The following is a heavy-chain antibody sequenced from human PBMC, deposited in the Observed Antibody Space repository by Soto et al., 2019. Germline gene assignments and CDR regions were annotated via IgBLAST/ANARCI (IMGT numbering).Heavy chain of an antibody. D-gene: IGHD1-1*01. CDR3: ARDRSTDPNYYYYMDV. Sequence: QVQLVQSGAEVKKPGSSVKGSCKASGGNFSSSAITWERQAPGQGLEWMGRIIPILGIENSAQKFQDRVTSTADTSTSTVYLELSSLRSEDTAGYYCARDRSTDPNYYYYMDVWCKGNTVTVSS. CDR1: GGNFSSSA. CDR2: IIPILGIE. V-gene: IGHV1-69*04. J-gene: IGHJ6*03.